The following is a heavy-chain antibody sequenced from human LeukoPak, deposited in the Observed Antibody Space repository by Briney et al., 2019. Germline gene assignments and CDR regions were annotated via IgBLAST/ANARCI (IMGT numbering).Heavy chain of an antibody. J-gene: IGHJ3*02. V-gene: IGHV3-23*01. CDR2: ISGSGGST. D-gene: IGHD3-10*01. CDR1: GFTFSDYY. CDR3: AKDRQMVRGVIINVDAFDI. Sequence: GGSLRLSCAASGFTFSDYYISWIRQAPGKGLEWVSAISGSGGSTYYADSVKGRFTISRDNSKNTLYLQMNSLRAEDTAVYYCAKDRQMVRGVIINVDAFDIWGQGTMVTVSS.